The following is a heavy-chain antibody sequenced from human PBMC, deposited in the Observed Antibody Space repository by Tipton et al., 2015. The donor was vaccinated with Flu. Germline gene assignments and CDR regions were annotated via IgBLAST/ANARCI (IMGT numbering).Heavy chain of an antibody. D-gene: IGHD6-19*01. Sequence: SLRLSCAASGFTFSSYAMSWVRQAPGKGLEWVSAISGSGGSTYYADSVKGRFTISRDNSKNTLYLQMNSLRAEDTAVYYCAKDGAIAVAGILGYWGQGTLVTVSS. CDR2: ISGSGGST. J-gene: IGHJ4*02. CDR1: GFTFSSYA. V-gene: IGHV3-23*01. CDR3: AKDGAIAVAGILGY.